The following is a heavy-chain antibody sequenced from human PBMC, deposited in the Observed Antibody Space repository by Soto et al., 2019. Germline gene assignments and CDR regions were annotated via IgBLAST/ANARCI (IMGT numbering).Heavy chain of an antibody. D-gene: IGHD5-12*01. Sequence: ASVKVSCKASGYTFTSYYMHWVRQAPGQGLEWMGIINPTGGTTRYAQKFQGRVTMTRDTSMSTVYMEMSSLRSEDTAVYYCARDWAGGATMQGPDPWGHGPLVTV. V-gene: IGHV1-46*01. J-gene: IGHJ5*02. CDR2: INPTGGTT. CDR3: ARDWAGGATMQGPDP. CDR1: GYTFTSYY.